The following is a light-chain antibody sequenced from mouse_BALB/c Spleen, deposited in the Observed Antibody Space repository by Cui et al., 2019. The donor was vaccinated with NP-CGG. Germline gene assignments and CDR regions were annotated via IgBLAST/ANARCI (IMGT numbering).Light chain of an antibody. CDR3: ALWYSNHWV. V-gene: IGLV1*01. CDR2: DTN. J-gene: IGLJ1*01. Sequence: QSVVTPESALTTSPGETVTLTCRSSTGTITTSNSANWVQEKPDHLFTGLIGDTNNRAPGVPARFSGSLIGDKAALTITGAQTEDEAIYFCALWYSNHWVFGGGTKLTVL. CDR1: TGTITTSNS.